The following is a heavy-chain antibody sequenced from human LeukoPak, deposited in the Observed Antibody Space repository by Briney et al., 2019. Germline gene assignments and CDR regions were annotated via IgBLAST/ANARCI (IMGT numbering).Heavy chain of an antibody. CDR2: INSDGSST. J-gene: IGHJ3*02. V-gene: IGHV3-74*01. CDR1: GFTFSSYW. D-gene: IGHD3-9*01. Sequence: PGGSLRLSCAASGFTFSSYWMHWVRQAPGKGLVWVSRINSDGSSTSYADSVKGRFTISRDNAKNTLYLQMNSLRAEDTAVYYCAVAYDILTAANDAFDIWGQGTMVTVSS. CDR3: AVAYDILTAANDAFDI.